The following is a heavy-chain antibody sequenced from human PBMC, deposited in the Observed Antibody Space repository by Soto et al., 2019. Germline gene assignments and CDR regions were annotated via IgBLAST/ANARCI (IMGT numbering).Heavy chain of an antibody. J-gene: IGHJ2*01. V-gene: IGHV4-31*03. CDR3: ARDHDIVVVVAATVEGYFDL. D-gene: IGHD2-15*01. Sequence: QVQLQESGPGLVKPSQTLSLTCTVSGGSISSGGYYWSWIRQHPGKGLAWIGYIYYSGSTYYNPSLKSRVTISVDTSKNQFSLKLSSVTAADTAVYYCARDHDIVVVVAATVEGYFDLWGRGTLVTVSS. CDR2: IYYSGST. CDR1: GGSISSGGYY.